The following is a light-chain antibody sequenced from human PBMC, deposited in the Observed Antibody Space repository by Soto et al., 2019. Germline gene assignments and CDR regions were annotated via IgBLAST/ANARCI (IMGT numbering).Light chain of an antibody. Sequence: EIELTQSPGTLSLSPGERATLSCRASQSVGTNLAWYQQKPGQAPRLLTYGASTRATGIPARFSGSGSGTEFTLTISSPQSEDFAVYYCHQYNYWPPLTFGGGTKVDIK. CDR2: GAS. CDR1: QSVGTN. CDR3: HQYNYWPPLT. J-gene: IGKJ4*01. V-gene: IGKV3-15*01.